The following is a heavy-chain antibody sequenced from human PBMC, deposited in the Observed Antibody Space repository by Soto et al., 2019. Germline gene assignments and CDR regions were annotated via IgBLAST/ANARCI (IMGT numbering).Heavy chain of an antibody. V-gene: IGHV1-8*01. Sequence: QVQLVQSGAEVKKPGASVKVSCKASGYTFTSYDINWVRQATGQGLEWMGWMNPNSGNTGYAQKFQGRVTMTRNTSISTAYMELSSLRSEDTAVYYCARGAKLLGFGEFIEKYYYYDMDVWGQGTTVTVSS. D-gene: IGHD3-10*01. CDR3: ARGAKLLGFGEFIEKYYYYDMDV. CDR2: MNPNSGNT. CDR1: GYTFTSYD. J-gene: IGHJ6*02.